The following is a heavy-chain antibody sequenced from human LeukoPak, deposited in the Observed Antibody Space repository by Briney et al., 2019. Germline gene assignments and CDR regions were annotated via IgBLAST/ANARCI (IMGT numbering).Heavy chain of an antibody. V-gene: IGHV3-23*01. D-gene: IGHD3-9*01. J-gene: IGHJ6*02. Sequence: GGSLRLSCAASGFTFSSYAMSWVRQAPGKGLEWVSAISGSGGSTYYADSVKGRFTISRDNSKNTLYLQMNSLRAEDTAVYYCAKHYQLLLTGPRAYYDILTGYPSYGMDVWGQGTTVTVSS. CDR3: AKHYQLLLTGPRAYYDILTGYPSYGMDV. CDR1: GFTFSSYA. CDR2: ISGSGGST.